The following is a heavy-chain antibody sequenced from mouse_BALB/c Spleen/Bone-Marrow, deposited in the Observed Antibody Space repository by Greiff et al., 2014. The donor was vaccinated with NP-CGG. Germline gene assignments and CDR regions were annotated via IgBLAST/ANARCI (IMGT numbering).Heavy chain of an antibody. CDR3: VRGGWLLLFAY. CDR1: GFNIKDTY. J-gene: IGHJ3*01. V-gene: IGHV14-3*02. Sequence: EVKLMESGAELVKPGASVKLSCTASGFNIKDTYMHWVKQRPEQGLEWIGGIGPANGNTKYDPKFLGKATITADTSSNTAYLQLSSLTSEDTAVYYCVRGGWLLLFAYWGQGTLVTVSA. D-gene: IGHD2-3*01. CDR2: IGPANGNT.